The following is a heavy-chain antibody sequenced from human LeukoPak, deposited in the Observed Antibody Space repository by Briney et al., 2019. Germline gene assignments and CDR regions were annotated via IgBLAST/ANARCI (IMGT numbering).Heavy chain of an antibody. CDR3: ARDREQYYDSSGSFDY. D-gene: IGHD3-22*01. CDR1: GGTFSSYA. Sequence: SVKVSCKASGGTFSSYAISWVRQAPGQGLEWMGRIIPIFGTANYAQKFQGRVTITTDESTSTAYMELSSLRSEDTAVYYCARDREQYYDSSGSFDYWGQGTLVTVPS. J-gene: IGHJ4*02. CDR2: IIPIFGTA. V-gene: IGHV1-69*05.